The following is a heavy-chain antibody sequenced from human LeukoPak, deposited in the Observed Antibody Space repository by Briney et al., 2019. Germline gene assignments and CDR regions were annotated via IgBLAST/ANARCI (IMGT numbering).Heavy chain of an antibody. J-gene: IGHJ4*02. CDR3: ARGDSSGYYDY. D-gene: IGHD3-22*01. CDR1: GGSISNYY. CDR2: IYYTGST. Sequence: PSETLSLTCTVSGGSISNYYWSWMRQPPGKGLEWIGYIYYTGSTNYNPSLKSRVTMSVDTSKNQFSLKLSSVTAADTAVYYCARGDSSGYYDYWGQGTLVTVSS. V-gene: IGHV4-59*01.